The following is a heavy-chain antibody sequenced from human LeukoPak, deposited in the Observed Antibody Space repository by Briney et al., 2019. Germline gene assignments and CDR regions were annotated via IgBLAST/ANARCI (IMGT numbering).Heavy chain of an antibody. Sequence: PGGSLRLSCAASGFTFSSYSMNWVRQAPGKGLEWVSSISSSSSYIYYADSVKGRFTISRDNAKNSLYLQMNSLRAEDTAVYYCARDLIHYDFWSGYPLNWLDPWGQGTLVTVSS. J-gene: IGHJ5*02. CDR2: ISSSSSYI. CDR3: ARDLIHYDFWSGYPLNWLDP. V-gene: IGHV3-21*01. CDR1: GFTFSSYS. D-gene: IGHD3-3*01.